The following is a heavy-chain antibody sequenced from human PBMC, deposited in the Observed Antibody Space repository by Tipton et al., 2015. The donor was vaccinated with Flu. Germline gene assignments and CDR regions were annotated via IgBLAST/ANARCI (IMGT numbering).Heavy chain of an antibody. V-gene: IGHV4-34*01. Sequence: TLSLTCAVYGGSFSGYYWSWIRQPPGKGLEWIGEINHSGSTNYNPSLKSRVTMSVDTSKNQFSLKLSSVTAADTAVYYCARAVELELQDYYYYYMDVWGKGTTVTVSS. J-gene: IGHJ6*03. CDR1: GGSFSGYY. CDR2: INHSGST. D-gene: IGHD1-7*01. CDR3: ARAVELELQDYYYYYMDV.